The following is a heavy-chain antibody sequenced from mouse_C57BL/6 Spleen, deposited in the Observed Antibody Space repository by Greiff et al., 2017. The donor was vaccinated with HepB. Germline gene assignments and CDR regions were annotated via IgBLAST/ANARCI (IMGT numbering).Heavy chain of an antibody. V-gene: IGHV1-81*01. CDR3: ARDYEYDGRGVFAY. CDR2: IYPRSGNT. Sequence: QVQLQQSGAELARPGASVKLSCKASGYTFTSYGISWVKQRTGQGLEWIGEIYPRSGNTYYNEKFKGKATLTADKSSSTAYMELRSLTSEDSAVYFCARDYEYDGRGVFAYWGQGTLVTVSA. D-gene: IGHD2-4*01. CDR1: GYTFTSYG. J-gene: IGHJ3*01.